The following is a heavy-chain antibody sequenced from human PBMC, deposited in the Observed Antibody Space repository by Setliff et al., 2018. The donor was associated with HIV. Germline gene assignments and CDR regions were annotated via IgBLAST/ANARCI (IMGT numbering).Heavy chain of an antibody. CDR1: GFAFNVYW. V-gene: IGHV3-7*03. Sequence: GGSLRLSCAASGFAFNVYWMSWVRQAPGKGLEWVANIKQDGSEKYYVDSVKGRFTISRDNAKNSLYLQIHSLRVEDTAVYYCARGGPPNDYSYYFDSWGQGTLVTVSS. CDR3: ARGGPPNDYSYYFDS. J-gene: IGHJ4*02. CDR2: IKQDGSEK. D-gene: IGHD4-17*01.